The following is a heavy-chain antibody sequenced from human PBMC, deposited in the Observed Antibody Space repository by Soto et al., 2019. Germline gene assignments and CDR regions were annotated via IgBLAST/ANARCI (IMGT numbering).Heavy chain of an antibody. CDR2: VYYNGFT. D-gene: IGHD1-26*01. V-gene: IGHV4-39*01. Sequence: SETLSLTCTVSGGSISSSSYYWAWNRQSPGKGLEWIGSVYYNGFTYYNPSLKSRVTISVDTSKNQFSLKLTSVTAADTAVYYCARKGAVWTGPGELDPSGHGTLITVSS. CDR1: GGSISSSSYY. CDR3: ARKGAVWTGPGELDP. J-gene: IGHJ5*02.